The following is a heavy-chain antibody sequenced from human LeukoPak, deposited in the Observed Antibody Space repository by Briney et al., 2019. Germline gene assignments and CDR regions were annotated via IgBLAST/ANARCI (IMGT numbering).Heavy chain of an antibody. D-gene: IGHD2-2*01. CDR1: GYTFTSYY. CDR2: IIPIFGTA. J-gene: IGHJ4*02. CDR3: ARSTGYQLLLYFDY. Sequence: ASVKVSCKASGYTFTSYYMHWVRQAPGQGLEWMGGIIPIFGTANYAQKFQGRVTITADESTSTAYMELSSLRSEDTAVYYCARSTGYQLLLYFDYWGQGTLVAVSS. V-gene: IGHV1-69*13.